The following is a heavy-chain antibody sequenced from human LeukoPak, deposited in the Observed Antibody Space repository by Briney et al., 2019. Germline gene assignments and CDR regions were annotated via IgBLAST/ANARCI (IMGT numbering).Heavy chain of an antibody. D-gene: IGHD2-21*01. CDR3: ARLGIPYCFDY. Sequence: SETLSLTCTVSGGSISNYYWSWIRQPPGKGLEWIGHIYYSGSTKYNPSLKSRVTISVDTSKNQFSLKLSSVTAADTAVYYCARLGIPYCFDYWGQGTLVTVSS. CDR1: GGSISNYY. CDR2: IYYSGST. V-gene: IGHV4-59*08. J-gene: IGHJ4*02.